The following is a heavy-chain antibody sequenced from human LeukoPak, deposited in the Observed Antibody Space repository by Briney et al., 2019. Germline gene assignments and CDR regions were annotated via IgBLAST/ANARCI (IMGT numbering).Heavy chain of an antibody. CDR3: ARIQGNGAYGWDYFDY. V-gene: IGHV4-59*04. CDR2: ICYRGTA. CDR1: GGSFGGYY. D-gene: IGHD5-18*01. J-gene: IGHJ4*02. Sequence: SETLSLTCAVYGGSFGGYYWSWIRQPPGKGLEWIAFICYRGTAYYNPSLKSRVTMSIDTSRNEFSLKVTSVTAADTAVYYCARIQGNGAYGWDYFDYWGQGALVTVSS.